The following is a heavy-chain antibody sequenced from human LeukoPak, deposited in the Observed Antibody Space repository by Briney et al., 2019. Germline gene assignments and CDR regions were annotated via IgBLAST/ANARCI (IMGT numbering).Heavy chain of an antibody. D-gene: IGHD6-13*01. CDR2: ISSNGGST. CDR1: GFTFSSYA. V-gene: IGHV3-64*01. CDR3: ARVYSSSWYSAFDI. Sequence: PGGSLRLSCAASGFTFSSYAMHWVRQAPGKGLEYVSAISSNGGSTYYANSLKGRFTISRDNSKNTLYLQMGSLRAEDMAVYYCARVYSSSWYSAFDIWGQETMVTVSS. J-gene: IGHJ3*02.